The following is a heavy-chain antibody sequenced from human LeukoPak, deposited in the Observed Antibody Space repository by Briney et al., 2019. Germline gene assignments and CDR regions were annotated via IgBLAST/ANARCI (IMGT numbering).Heavy chain of an antibody. CDR2: IYYSGST. J-gene: IGHJ4*02. CDR3: ARESYYDSSGYLSRIDY. CDR1: GGSISSSSYY. D-gene: IGHD3-22*01. Sequence: SETLSLTCTVSGGSISSSSYYWGWIRQPPGKGLEWIGYIYYSGSTYYNPSLKSRVTISVDTSKNQFSLKLSSVTAADTAVYYCARESYYDSSGYLSRIDYWGQGTLVTVSS. V-gene: IGHV4-30-4*08.